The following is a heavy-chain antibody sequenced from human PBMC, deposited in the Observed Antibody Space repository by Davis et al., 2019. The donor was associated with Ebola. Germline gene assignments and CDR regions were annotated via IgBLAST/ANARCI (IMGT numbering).Heavy chain of an antibody. CDR3: ARDDYYYYYMDV. CDR1: GFTFSSYG. V-gene: IGHV3-30*03. J-gene: IGHJ6*03. CDR2: ISYDESNK. Sequence: PGGSLRLSCAASGFTFSSYGMHWVRQAPGKGLEWVAVISYDESNKYYADSVKGRFTISRDNSKNTLYLQMNSLRAEDTAVYYCARDDYYYYYMDVWGKGTTVTVSS.